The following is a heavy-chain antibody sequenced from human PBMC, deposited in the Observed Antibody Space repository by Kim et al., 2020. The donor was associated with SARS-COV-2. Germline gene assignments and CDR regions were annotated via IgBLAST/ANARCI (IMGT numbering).Heavy chain of an antibody. V-gene: IGHV3-11*06. D-gene: IGHD3-10*01. J-gene: IGHJ3*01. CDR3: ARDYYGSGSLDAFDV. Sequence: DSVKGRFTISRDNATNSLYLQMNSLRTEDTAVYFCARDYYGSGSLDAFDVWGQGTMVTVSS.